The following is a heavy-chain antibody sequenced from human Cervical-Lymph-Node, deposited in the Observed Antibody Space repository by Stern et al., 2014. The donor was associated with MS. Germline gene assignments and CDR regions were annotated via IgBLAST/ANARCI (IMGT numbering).Heavy chain of an antibody. D-gene: IGHD3-22*01. CDR1: GGSISSGDYY. V-gene: IGHV4-30-4*01. Sequence: QLVQSGPGLVKPSQTLSLTCTVSGGSISSGDYYWSWIRQPPGKGLEWIGYIYYSGSTYYNPSLKSRVTISVDTSKNQFSLKLSSVTAADTAVYYCARDSSGYYSNFDYWGQGTLVTVSS. CDR3: ARDSSGYYSNFDY. CDR2: IYYSGST. J-gene: IGHJ4*02.